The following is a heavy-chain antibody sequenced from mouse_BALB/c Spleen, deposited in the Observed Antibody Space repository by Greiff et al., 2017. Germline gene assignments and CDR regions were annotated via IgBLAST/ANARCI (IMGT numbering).Heavy chain of an antibody. CDR3: ARRATTYFDV. Sequence: EVHLVESGGGLVKPGGSLKLSCAASGFAFSSYDMSWVRQTPEKRLEWVAYISSGGSTYYPDSVKGRFTISRDNARNILYLQMSSLRSEDTAMYYCARRATTYFDVWGAGTTVTVSS. D-gene: IGHD2-12*01. CDR2: ISSGGST. V-gene: IGHV5-6-5*01. CDR1: GFAFSSYD. J-gene: IGHJ1*01.